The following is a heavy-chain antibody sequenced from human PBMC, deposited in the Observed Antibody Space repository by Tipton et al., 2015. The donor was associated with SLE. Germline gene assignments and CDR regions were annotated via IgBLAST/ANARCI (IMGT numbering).Heavy chain of an antibody. CDR3: ARGQRTFGGIMKVVGASDM. Sequence: SLRLSCAASGFSLSNYEMNWVRQAPGKGLEWVSYISASGNTIYYADSVEGRFTISRDNAKNSLYLQMYSLRAEDTAVYYCARGQRTFGGIMKVVGASDMWGQGTMVTVSS. CDR1: GFSLSNYE. J-gene: IGHJ3*02. CDR2: ISASGNTI. D-gene: IGHD3-16*01. V-gene: IGHV3-48*03.